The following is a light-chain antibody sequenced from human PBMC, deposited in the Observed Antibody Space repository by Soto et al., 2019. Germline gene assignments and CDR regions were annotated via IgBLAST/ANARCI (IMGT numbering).Light chain of an antibody. CDR1: SSDVGSYNL. CDR2: EVS. Sequence: QSALTPAASVSGFPGQSITISCTGTSSDVGSYNLVSWYQQHPGKAPKLMIYEVSKRPSGLSNRFSGSKSGNTASLTISGLQAEDEADYYCCSYAGSRTPLIFGTGTKLTVL. CDR3: CSYAGSRTPLI. V-gene: IGLV2-23*02. J-gene: IGLJ1*01.